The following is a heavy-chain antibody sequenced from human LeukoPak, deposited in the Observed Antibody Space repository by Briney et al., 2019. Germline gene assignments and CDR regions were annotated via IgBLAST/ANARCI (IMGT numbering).Heavy chain of an antibody. Sequence: PGGSLRLSCAVCGFIFSDYTIQWVRQAPGKRLQSVSAITSNGAYTHYADSVKGRFTISRDNSRNAVCLQMGGLRIEDMAVYYCARVKMGATVSDYYYYYMDVWGKGTTVTVSS. CDR1: GFIFSDYT. D-gene: IGHD1-26*01. V-gene: IGHV3-64*02. CDR2: ITSNGAYT. CDR3: ARVKMGATVSDYYYYYMDV. J-gene: IGHJ6*03.